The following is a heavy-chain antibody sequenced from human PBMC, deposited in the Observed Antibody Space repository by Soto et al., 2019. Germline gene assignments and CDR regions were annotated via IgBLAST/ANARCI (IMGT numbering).Heavy chain of an antibody. Sequence: SETLSLTCAVSGGSISSGGYSWSWIRQPPGKGLEWIGYIYHSGSTYYNPSLKSRVTISVDRSKNQFSLKLSSVTAADTAVYYCARAGRAVSMDVWGQGTMVTVSS. J-gene: IGHJ6*02. CDR1: GGSISSGGYS. D-gene: IGHD4-4*01. CDR3: ARAGRAVSMDV. V-gene: IGHV4-30-2*01. CDR2: IYHSGST.